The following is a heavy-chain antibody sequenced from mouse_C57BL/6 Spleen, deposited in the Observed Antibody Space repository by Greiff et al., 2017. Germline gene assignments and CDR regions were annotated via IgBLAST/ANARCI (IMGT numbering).Heavy chain of an antibody. D-gene: IGHD2-2*01. CDR1: GFTFTDYY. CDR3: ARGVYYGYDGTWFAY. J-gene: IGHJ3*01. CDR2: IRNKANGYTT. Sequence: EVKLMESGGGLVQPGGSLSLSCAASGFTFTDYYMSWVRQPPGKALEWLGFIRNKANGYTTEYSASVKGRFTISRDNSQSILYLQMNALRAEDSATYYCARGVYYGYDGTWFAYWGQGTLVTVSA. V-gene: IGHV7-3*01.